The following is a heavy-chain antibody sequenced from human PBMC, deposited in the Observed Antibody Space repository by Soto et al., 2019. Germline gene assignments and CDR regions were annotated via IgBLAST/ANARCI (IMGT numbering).Heavy chain of an antibody. Sequence: QVQLVESGGGVVQPGRSLRLSCAASGFSFSSYGMHWVRQAPGKGLEWVAVITYDGSNKGYADSVKGRFTISRDNSKNSLYLQMNSLRPDDTAVYYCAKINVAGASHYYGTYVWGQGTPVTVSS. D-gene: IGHD6-19*01. V-gene: IGHV3-30*18. J-gene: IGHJ6*02. CDR3: AKINVAGASHYYGTYV. CDR1: GFSFSSYG. CDR2: ITYDGSNK.